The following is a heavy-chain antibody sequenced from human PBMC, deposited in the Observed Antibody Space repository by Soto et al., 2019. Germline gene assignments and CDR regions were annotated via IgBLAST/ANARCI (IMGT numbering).Heavy chain of an antibody. Sequence: EVQLLESGGGLVQPGGSLRLSCAASGFTFSTYAMNWVRQAPGKGLEWVSTITSSGTIYYADSVKGRFTISRDNSKDALYLQMNSLRAEDTALYYCAKDLGSSGWPLFDYWGQGTLVTVSS. CDR2: ITSSGTI. CDR3: AKDLGSSGWPLFDY. J-gene: IGHJ4*02. D-gene: IGHD6-19*01. V-gene: IGHV3-23*01. CDR1: GFTFSTYA.